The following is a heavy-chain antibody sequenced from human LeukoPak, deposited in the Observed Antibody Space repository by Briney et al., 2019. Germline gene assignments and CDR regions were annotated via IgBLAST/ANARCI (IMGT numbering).Heavy chain of an antibody. D-gene: IGHD5-12*01. CDR2: ISSSGSTI. Sequence: GGSLRLSCAASGFTFSSYEMNWVRQAPGKGLEWVSYISSSGSTIYYADSVKGRFTISRDNAKNSLYLQMNSLRAEDTAVYYCAREHSGYDFPGRDYYYMDVWGKGTTVTVSS. V-gene: IGHV3-48*03. CDR1: GFTFSSYE. J-gene: IGHJ6*03. CDR3: AREHSGYDFPGRDYYYMDV.